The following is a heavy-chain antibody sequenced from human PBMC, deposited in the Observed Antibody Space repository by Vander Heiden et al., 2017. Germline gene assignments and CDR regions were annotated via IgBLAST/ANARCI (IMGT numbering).Heavy chain of an antibody. D-gene: IGHD1-26*01. CDR1: GFPVSGNY. Sequence: EVQLVESGGGLFQPGGSLRLSCAASGFPVSGNYMIWVRQAPGKGLEWVSVVYTGGSTYYADSVKGRFTISRDNSKNTLYLQMNSLRAEDTAVYYCARGFGSGTYYSDAFDIWGQGTVVTVSS. CDR2: VYTGGST. CDR3: ARGFGSGTYYSDAFDI. V-gene: IGHV3-53*01. J-gene: IGHJ3*02.